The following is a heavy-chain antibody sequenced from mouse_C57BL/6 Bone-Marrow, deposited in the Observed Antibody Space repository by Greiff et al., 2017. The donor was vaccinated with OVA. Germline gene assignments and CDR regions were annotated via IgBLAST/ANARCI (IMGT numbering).Heavy chain of an antibody. CDR3: ANLYDGYYPAWFAY. V-gene: IGHV1-82*01. CDR1: GYAFSSSW. CDR2: IYPGDGDT. Sequence: QVQLKQSGPELVKPGASVKISCKASGYAFSSSWMNWVKQRPGKGLEWIGRIYPGDGDTNYNGKFKGKATLTADKSSSTAYMQLSSLTSEDSAVYFCANLYDGYYPAWFAYWGQGTLVTVSA. J-gene: IGHJ3*01. D-gene: IGHD2-3*01.